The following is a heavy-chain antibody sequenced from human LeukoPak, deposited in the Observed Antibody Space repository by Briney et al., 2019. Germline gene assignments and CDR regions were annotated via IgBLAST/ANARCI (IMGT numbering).Heavy chain of an antibody. CDR1: GGTFSSYA. Sequence: ASVQVSCKASGGTFSSYAISWVRQAPGQGLEWMGGIIPIFGTANYAQKFQGRVTITTDESTSTAYMELSSLRSEDTAGYYCARGYYDSSCYALWGQGTLVTVSS. CDR2: IIPIFGTA. J-gene: IGHJ4*02. V-gene: IGHV1-69*05. CDR3: ARGYYDSSCYAL. D-gene: IGHD3-22*01.